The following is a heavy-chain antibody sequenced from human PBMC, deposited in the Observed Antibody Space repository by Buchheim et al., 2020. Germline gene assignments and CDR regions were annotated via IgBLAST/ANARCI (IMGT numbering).Heavy chain of an antibody. CDR3: ARAARDYYYYGMDV. J-gene: IGHJ6*02. V-gene: IGHV3-33*01. CDR2: IWYDGSNK. CDR1: GFTFSSYG. Sequence: QVQLVESGGGVVQPGRSLRLSCAASGFTFSSYGMHWVRQAPGKGLEWVAVIWYDGSNKYYADSVKGRFTIYRDNSKNTLYLQMNSLRAEDTAVYYCARAARDYYYYGMDVWGQGTT. D-gene: IGHD6-6*01.